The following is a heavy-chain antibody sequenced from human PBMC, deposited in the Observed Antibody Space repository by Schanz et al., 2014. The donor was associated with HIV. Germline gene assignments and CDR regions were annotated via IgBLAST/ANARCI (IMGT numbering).Heavy chain of an antibody. CDR1: GFNFNNYA. J-gene: IGHJ4*02. CDR2: ISESGGRT. Sequence: EVQLLESGGGLEQPGGSLRLSCAASGFNFNNYAMTWVRQAPGKGLEWVSSISESGGRTYYADSVNGRFTISRDNSKNTLYLQMTTLRTEDTAAYYCAKPEYDSSGNSQSHFDYWGQGTLVTVSS. CDR3: AKPEYDSSGNSQSHFDY. V-gene: IGHV3-23*01. D-gene: IGHD3-22*01.